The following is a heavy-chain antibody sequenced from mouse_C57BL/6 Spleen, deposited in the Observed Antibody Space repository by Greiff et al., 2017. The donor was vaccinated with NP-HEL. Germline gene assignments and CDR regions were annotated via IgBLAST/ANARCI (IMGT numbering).Heavy chain of an antibody. CDR3: ARDYYSNIGYFDV. V-gene: IGHV1-50*01. D-gene: IGHD2-5*01. CDR2: IDPSDSYT. J-gene: IGHJ1*03. Sequence: VQLQQPGAELVKPGASVKLSCKASGYTFTSYWMQWVKQRPGQGLEWIGEIDPSDSYTNYNQKFKGKATLTVDTSSSTAYMQLSSLTSEDSAVYYCARDYYSNIGYFDVWGTGTTVTVSS. CDR1: GYTFTSYW.